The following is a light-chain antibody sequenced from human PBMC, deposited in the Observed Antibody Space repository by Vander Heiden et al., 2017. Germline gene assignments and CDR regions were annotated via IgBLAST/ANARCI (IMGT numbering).Light chain of an antibody. CDR1: KLGEKY. CDR2: QTD. V-gene: IGLV3-1*01. Sequence: YELTQPPSVSVSPGQTASITCSGDKLGEKYVCWYQQRPGQSPGWVIYQTDKRPSGIPDRFFASKSGNTATLTISGTQAMDEADDFCQAWDTSTVVFGSGTKVTVL. J-gene: IGLJ1*01. CDR3: QAWDTSTVV.